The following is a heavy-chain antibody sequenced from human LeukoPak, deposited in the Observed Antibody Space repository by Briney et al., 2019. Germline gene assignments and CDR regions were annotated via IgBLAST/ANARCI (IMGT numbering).Heavy chain of an antibody. CDR1: VGSFSGYY. J-gene: IGHJ6*03. V-gene: IGHV4-34*01. Sequence: KASETLSLTCAVYVGSFSGYYWIWIRQPPGKGLEWIGEINHSGSSNYNSSLKRRVTISVDTSKNQFSLKLSSVTAADTAVYYCARGYYGSGSHCCHMDVWGKGTTITVS. CDR3: ARGYYGSGSHCCHMDV. D-gene: IGHD3-10*01. CDR2: INHSGSS.